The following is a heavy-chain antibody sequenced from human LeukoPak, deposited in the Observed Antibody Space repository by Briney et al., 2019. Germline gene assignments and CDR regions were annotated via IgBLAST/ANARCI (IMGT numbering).Heavy chain of an antibody. Sequence: SETLFLTCTVSGDSISSYFWSWIRQPPGRGLEWIGYIYYNERSNYNPSLRSRVSISIDTSKNQFSLKLSSVTAADTAVYYCARNYYGSGSYYNELYYYYYMDVWGKGTTVTVSS. CDR3: ARNYYGSGSYYNELYYYYYMDV. V-gene: IGHV4-59*12. D-gene: IGHD3-10*01. J-gene: IGHJ6*03. CDR2: IYYNERS. CDR1: GDSISSYF.